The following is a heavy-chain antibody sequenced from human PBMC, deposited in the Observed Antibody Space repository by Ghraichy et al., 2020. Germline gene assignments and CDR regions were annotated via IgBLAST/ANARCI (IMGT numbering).Heavy chain of an antibody. V-gene: IGHV3-64*01. CDR1: GFTFRTYG. CDR3: ARGRFSDTSCYQDH. Sequence: GGSLRLSCAASGFTFRTYGLHWVRQAPGKGLEYVSAISTIGGSTYYAKSVKGRFTISRDNSNNTLYLQMSSLRVEDTAIYYCARGRFSDTSCYQDHWGQGTPVTISS. CDR2: ISTIGGST. D-gene: IGHD2-2*01. J-gene: IGHJ4*02.